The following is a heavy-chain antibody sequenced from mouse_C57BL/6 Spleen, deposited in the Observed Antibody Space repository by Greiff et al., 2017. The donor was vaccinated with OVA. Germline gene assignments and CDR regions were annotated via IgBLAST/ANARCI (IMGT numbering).Heavy chain of an antibody. CDR1: GYTFTDYE. D-gene: IGHD1-1*02. V-gene: IGHV1-15*01. CDR3: TREGGGYYDPG. Sequence: VQLQQSGAELVRPGASVTLSCKASGYTFTDYEMHWVKQTPVHGLEWIGAIDPETGGTAYNQKFKGKAILTADKSSSTAYMELRSLTSEDSAVYYCTREGGGYYDPGWGQGTTLTVSS. J-gene: IGHJ2*01. CDR2: IDPETGGT.